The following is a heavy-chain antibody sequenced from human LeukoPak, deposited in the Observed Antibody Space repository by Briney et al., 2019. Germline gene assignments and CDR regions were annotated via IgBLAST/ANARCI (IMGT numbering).Heavy chain of an antibody. CDR3: AKDEQWLALGYYFDS. CDR2: ISYDGSNK. J-gene: IGHJ4*02. D-gene: IGHD6-19*01. V-gene: IGHV3-30*18. CDR1: GFTFSSYG. Sequence: GESLKISCAASGFTFSSYGMHWVRQAPGKGLEWVTVISYDGSNKYYTDSVKGRFTISRDNSKNTVYLQMNSLRTDDTAVYFCAKDEQWLALGYYFDSWGQGTLVTVSS.